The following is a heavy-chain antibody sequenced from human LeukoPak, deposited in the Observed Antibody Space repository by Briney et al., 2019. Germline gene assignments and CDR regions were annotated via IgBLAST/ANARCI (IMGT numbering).Heavy chain of an antibody. J-gene: IGHJ6*03. V-gene: IGHV4-61*02. CDR2: IYTSGST. CDR3: ARLDGGWSYPYYYYMDV. D-gene: IGHD1-26*01. Sequence: PSQTLSLTCTVSGGSISSGSYYWSWIRQPAGKGLEWIGRIYTSGSTNYNPSLKSRVTISVDTSKNQFSLKLSSVTAADTAVYYCARLDGGWSYPYYYYMDVWGKGTTVTVSS. CDR1: GGSISSGSYY.